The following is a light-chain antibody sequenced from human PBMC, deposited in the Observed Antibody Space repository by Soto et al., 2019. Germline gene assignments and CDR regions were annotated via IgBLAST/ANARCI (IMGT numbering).Light chain of an antibody. V-gene: IGLV2-8*01. CDR3: SSYAGRNKFV. CDR1: SSDVGNYKY. J-gene: IGLJ1*01. CDR2: EAS. Sequence: QSALTQPPSASGSPGQSVTITCTGTSSDVGNYKYVSWYQQHPGKAPKLMIYEASKRPSGVPDRFLGSKSGNTASLTVSGLQADDEADYYCSSYAGRNKFVFGTGTKLTVL.